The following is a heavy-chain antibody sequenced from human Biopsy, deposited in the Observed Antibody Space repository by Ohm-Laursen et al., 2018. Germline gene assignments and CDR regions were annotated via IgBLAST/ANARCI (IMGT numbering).Heavy chain of an antibody. J-gene: IGHJ4*02. CDR2: INPNSGVT. CDR3: ARDPRYGYGFYFDY. CDR1: GYTFTGYY. D-gene: IGHD5-18*01. V-gene: IGHV1-2*02. Sequence: ASVKVSCKASGYTFTGYYMHWVRQAPGQGLEWMGWINPNSGVTNYAQRFQGRVTMTRDTSISTAYMELSRLRSDDTAVYYCARDPRYGYGFYFDYWGQGTLVAVSS.